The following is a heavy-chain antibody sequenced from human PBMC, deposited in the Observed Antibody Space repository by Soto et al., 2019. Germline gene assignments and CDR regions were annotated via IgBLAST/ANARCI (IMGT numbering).Heavy chain of an antibody. CDR2: IYHSGAT. CDR3: ARQQYCGSSTCYDSLYYQYMDV. D-gene: IGHD2-2*01. V-gene: IGHV4-39*01. CDR1: CYSIKSAHYL. Sequence: GTLSLTCSFFCYSIKSAHYLWGLVRQPPGKGLELVGSIYHSGATFDDPYLRSRVTLSVDTTNNQFSLRLSSVTAADTAVYFCARQQYCGSSTCYDSLYYQYMDVWGKGTMVTVSS. J-gene: IGHJ6*03.